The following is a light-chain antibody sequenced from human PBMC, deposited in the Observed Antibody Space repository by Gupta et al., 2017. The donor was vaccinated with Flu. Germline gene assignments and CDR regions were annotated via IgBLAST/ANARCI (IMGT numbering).Light chain of an antibody. V-gene: IGLV1-40*01. CDR1: SSNIGAGYD. CDR3: QSYDSSLSGSNV. CDR2: GNS. J-gene: IGLJ1*01. Sequence: QSVLTPPPSVSGAPGQRVTISCTGSSSNIGAGYDVHWYQQLPGPAPKLLIYGNSNRPSGVPDRFSGSKSGTSASLAITGLQAEDEADYYCQSYDSSLSGSNVFGTGTKVTVL.